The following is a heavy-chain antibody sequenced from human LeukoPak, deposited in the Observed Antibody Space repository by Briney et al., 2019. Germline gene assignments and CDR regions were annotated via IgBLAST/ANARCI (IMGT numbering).Heavy chain of an antibody. CDR1: GFTFSSYA. V-gene: IGHV3-30-3*01. CDR3: ARAGGSRYYYAMDV. D-gene: IGHD3-16*01. Sequence: QPGGSLRLSCAASGFTFSSYAMHWVRQAPGKGLEWVAVISYDGSNKYYADSVKGRFTISRDNSKNTLYLQMNSLRAEDTAVYYCARAGGSRYYYAMDVWGQGTTVTVSS. J-gene: IGHJ6*02. CDR2: ISYDGSNK.